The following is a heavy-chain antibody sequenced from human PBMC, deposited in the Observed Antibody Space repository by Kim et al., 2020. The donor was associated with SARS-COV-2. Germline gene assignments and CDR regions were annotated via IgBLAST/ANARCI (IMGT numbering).Heavy chain of an antibody. V-gene: IGHV4-59*01. J-gene: IGHJ4*02. Sequence: KPSLKCRVTVSVTTSKNQFSLRLRSVTAADTAVYYCVRVGLYSGSYYFDFWGQGTLVTVSS. D-gene: IGHD1-26*01. CDR3: VRVGLYSGSYYFDF.